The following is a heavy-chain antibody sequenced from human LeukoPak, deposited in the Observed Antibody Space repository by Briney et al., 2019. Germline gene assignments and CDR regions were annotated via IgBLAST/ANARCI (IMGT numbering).Heavy chain of an antibody. Sequence: GGSLRLSCTASGFTFNNYGMHWVRQAPGKGLEWVAVISYDGRNIHYPDSVKGRFTISRDISTDTLWLQMDSLRTEDTAVYYCAKGPLRGTAAAIDYWGQGTLVTVSS. CDR1: GFTFNNYG. J-gene: IGHJ4*02. CDR3: AKGPLRGTAAAIDY. CDR2: ISYDGRNI. V-gene: IGHV3-30*18. D-gene: IGHD2-2*01.